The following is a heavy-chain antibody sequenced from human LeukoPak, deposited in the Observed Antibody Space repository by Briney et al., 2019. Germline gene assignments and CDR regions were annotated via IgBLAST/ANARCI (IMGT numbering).Heavy chain of an antibody. V-gene: IGHV1-46*01. D-gene: IGHD3-10*01. CDR2: INPSGGST. CDR3: ARAYSYYYGSGSYSYYFDY. Sequence: ASVKVSCKASGYTFTSYYMHWVRQAPGQGLEWMGIINPSGGSTSYAQKFQGRVTMTRDTSTSTAYMELSSLRSEDTAVYYCARAYSYYYGSGSYSYYFDYWGQGTLVTVSS. CDR1: GYTFTSYY. J-gene: IGHJ4*02.